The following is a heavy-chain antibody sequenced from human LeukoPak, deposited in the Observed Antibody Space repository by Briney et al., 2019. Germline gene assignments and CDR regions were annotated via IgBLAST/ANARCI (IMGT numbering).Heavy chain of an antibody. J-gene: IGHJ6*03. V-gene: IGHV3-21*04. Sequence: GGSLRLSCAASGFTFSSYSMNWVRQAPGKGVEWVSSISSSSSYIYYADSVKGRFTISRDNAKNSLYLQMNSLRAEDTAVYYCARVQELLWFGESRKNYYYYYMDVWGKGTTVTISS. CDR3: ARVQELLWFGESRKNYYYYYMDV. CDR2: ISSSSSYI. CDR1: GFTFSSYS. D-gene: IGHD3-10*01.